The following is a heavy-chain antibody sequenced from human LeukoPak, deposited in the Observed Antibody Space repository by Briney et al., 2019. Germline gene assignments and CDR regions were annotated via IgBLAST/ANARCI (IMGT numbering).Heavy chain of an antibody. CDR2: IIPIFGTA. Sequence: SVKVSCKASGGTFSSYAISWVRQAPGQGLEWMGGIIPIFGTANYAQKFQGRVTITADESTSTAYMELSSLRSEDTAVYYCARERRDRTFRFDYWGQGTLVTVSS. D-gene: IGHD1-14*01. J-gene: IGHJ4*02. CDR1: GGTFSSYA. V-gene: IGHV1-69*01. CDR3: ARERRDRTFRFDY.